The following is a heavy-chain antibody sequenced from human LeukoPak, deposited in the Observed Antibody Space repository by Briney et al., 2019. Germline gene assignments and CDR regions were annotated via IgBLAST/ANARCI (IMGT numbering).Heavy chain of an antibody. V-gene: IGHV3-23*01. CDR2: ITGSDGSS. CDR1: GFTFTNYA. D-gene: IGHD3-9*01. Sequence: GTSLRLSCVASGFTFTNYAMSWVRQAPGKGLEWVTAITGSDGSSYYADSVKGRFTISRDNSKNTLYLQVNSLRAEDTAVYYCAKWGDYDILTGYYVPDYWGQGTLVTVSS. J-gene: IGHJ4*02. CDR3: AKWGDYDILTGYYVPDY.